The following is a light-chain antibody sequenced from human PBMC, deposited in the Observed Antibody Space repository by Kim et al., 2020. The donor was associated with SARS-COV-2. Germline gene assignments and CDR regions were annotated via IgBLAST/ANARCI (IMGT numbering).Light chain of an antibody. CDR2: HAS. Sequence: SPGERATLSCSASQSVTSSLAWYQHRPGQAPRLLIYHASTRATGIAARFSGSGSGTEFTLTISSLQSEDSAVYYCQQYNDWPPRTFGQGTKVDIK. CDR1: QSVTSS. CDR3: QQYNDWPPRT. J-gene: IGKJ1*01. V-gene: IGKV3-15*01.